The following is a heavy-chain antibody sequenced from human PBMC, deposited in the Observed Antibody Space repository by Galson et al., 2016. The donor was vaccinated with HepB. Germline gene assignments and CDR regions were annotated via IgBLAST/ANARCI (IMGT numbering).Heavy chain of an antibody. D-gene: IGHD3-9*01. J-gene: IGHJ4*02. CDR1: GFSFSTYG. CDR2: ISGSSSNI. V-gene: IGHV3-48*01. Sequence: SLRLSCAASGFSFSTYGMNWVRQAPGKGLEWLSYISGSSSNIYYANSVKGRFTISRDNDKNSLHLQMNSLRAEDTAVYYCARKHVYDWGLDYWGQGTLVTVSS. CDR3: ARKHVYDWGLDY.